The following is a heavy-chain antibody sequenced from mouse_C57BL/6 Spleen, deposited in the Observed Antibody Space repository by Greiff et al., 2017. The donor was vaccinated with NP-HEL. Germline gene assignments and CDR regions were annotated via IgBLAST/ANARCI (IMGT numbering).Heavy chain of an antibody. V-gene: IGHV1-7*01. J-gene: IGHJ2*01. D-gene: IGHD2-5*01. CDR2: INPSSGYT. CDR1: GYTFTSYW. Sequence: QVHVKQSGAELAKPGASVKLSCKASGYTFTSYWMHWVKQRPGQGLEWIGYINPSSGYTKYNQKFKDKATLTADKSSSTAYMQLSSLTYEDSAVYYCARSAYYSNYEGYYWGQGTTLTVSS. CDR3: ARSAYYSNYEGYY.